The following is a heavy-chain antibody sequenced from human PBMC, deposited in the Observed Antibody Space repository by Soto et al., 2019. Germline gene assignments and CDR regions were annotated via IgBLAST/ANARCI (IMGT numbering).Heavy chain of an antibody. CDR2: IYYTGNT. J-gene: IGHJ4*02. CDR3: ARGPYSNYVVDY. D-gene: IGHD4-4*01. V-gene: IGHV4-31*03. CDR1: GGSINSGGYY. Sequence: KTSETLSLTCTVSGGSINSGGYYWSWIRQHPGKGLEWIGYIYYTGNTYYNPSLKSRVTISVDTSKNQFSLKLSSVTAADTAVYYCARGPYSNYVVDYWGQGTLVTVSS.